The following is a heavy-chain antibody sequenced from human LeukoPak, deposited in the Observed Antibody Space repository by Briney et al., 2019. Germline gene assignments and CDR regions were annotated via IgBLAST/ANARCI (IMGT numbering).Heavy chain of an antibody. CDR2: MYHSGST. D-gene: IGHD3-16*01. J-gene: IGHJ3*02. CDR3: ARDGASNAFDI. Sequence: SATLSLTCAVSGYSISSRYYWGWIRQPPRKGLEWIGNMYHSGSTYYNPSLKSRVTISVDTSKNQFSLKLSSVTAADTAIYYCARDGASNAFDIWGQGTMVTVSS. V-gene: IGHV4-38-2*02. CDR1: GYSISSRYY.